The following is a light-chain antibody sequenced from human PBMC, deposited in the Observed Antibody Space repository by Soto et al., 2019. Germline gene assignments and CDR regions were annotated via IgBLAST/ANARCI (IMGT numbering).Light chain of an antibody. CDR3: QQRRNWQLT. Sequence: EVVLTQSPATLSLSPGERATLSCRASQSVSNYLAWYQQKPGQAPRLLIFEASNRATGVPARFSGSGSGTDFTLTISSLEHEDFEVYYCQQRRNWQLTFGGGTKVDIK. CDR1: QSVSNY. V-gene: IGKV3-11*01. J-gene: IGKJ4*01. CDR2: EAS.